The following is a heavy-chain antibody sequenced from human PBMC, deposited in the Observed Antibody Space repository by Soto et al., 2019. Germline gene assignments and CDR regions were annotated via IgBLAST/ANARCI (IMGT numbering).Heavy chain of an antibody. CDR3: ARGALYYYDSSGYYLDY. V-gene: IGHV1-69*02. CDR1: GGTFSSYT. CDR2: IIPILGIA. D-gene: IGHD3-22*01. Sequence: SVKVSCKASGGTFSSYTISWVRQAPGQGLEWMGRIIPILGIANYAQKFQGRVTITADKSTSTAYMELSSLRSEDTAVYYCARGALYYYDSSGYYLDYWGQGTVVTVSS. J-gene: IGHJ4*02.